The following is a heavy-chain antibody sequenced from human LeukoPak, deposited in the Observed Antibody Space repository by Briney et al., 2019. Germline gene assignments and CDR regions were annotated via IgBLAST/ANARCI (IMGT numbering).Heavy chain of an antibody. V-gene: IGHV3-7*01. Sequence: GGSLRLSCAASGFTFSSYWMSWVRQAPGKGLEWVANIKQDGSEKYYVDSAKGRFTISRDNAKNSLYLQMNSLRAEDTAVYYCARDYYDSSGYYYFDYWGRGTLVTVSS. CDR1: GFTFSSYW. D-gene: IGHD3-22*01. CDR3: ARDYYDSSGYYYFDY. CDR2: IKQDGSEK. J-gene: IGHJ4*02.